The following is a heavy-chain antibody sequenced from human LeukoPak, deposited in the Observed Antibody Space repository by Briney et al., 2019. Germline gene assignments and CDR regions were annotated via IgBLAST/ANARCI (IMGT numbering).Heavy chain of an antibody. CDR3: ARLSIYDTSGYYYEGKYFDY. V-gene: IGHV4-59*08. J-gene: IGHJ4*02. Sequence: SETLSLTCTVSGGSISSYYWSWIRQPPGKGLEWIGYIYYSGSTNYNPSLKSRVTISVDTSKNQFSLELSSVTATDTAVYYCARLSIYDTSGYYYEGKYFDYWGQGTLVTVSS. CDR1: GGSISSYY. D-gene: IGHD3-22*01. CDR2: IYYSGST.